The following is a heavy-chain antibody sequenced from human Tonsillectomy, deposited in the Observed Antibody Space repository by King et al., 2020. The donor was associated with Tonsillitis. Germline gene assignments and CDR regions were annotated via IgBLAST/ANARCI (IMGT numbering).Heavy chain of an antibody. D-gene: IGHD3-10*01. V-gene: IGHV3-43*01. CDR2: ISWDDAGT. J-gene: IGHJ6*02. CDR3: AGSGFGELLYSPRSYYYYGMDV. Sequence: VQLVESGGVVVQPGGSLRLSCAASGFTFDDYTMHWVRQAPGKGLEWVSLISWDDAGTYYADSVKGRFTISRDNSKNSLYLQMNSLRIEDTALYYCAGSGFGELLYSPRSYYYYGMDVWGQGTTVTVSS. CDR1: GFTFDDYT.